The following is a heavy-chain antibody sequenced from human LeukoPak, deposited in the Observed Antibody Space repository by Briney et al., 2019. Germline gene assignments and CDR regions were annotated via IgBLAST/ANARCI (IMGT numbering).Heavy chain of an antibody. CDR2: IYPGDSDT. Sequence: GESLKISCKGSGYSFTSYWIGWVRQMPGKGLEWMGIIYPGDSDTRYSPSYQGQVTISADKSISTAYLQWSSLKASDTAMYYCASGLGYCSSRVCSAAFDIWGQGAMVAVSS. D-gene: IGHD2-15*01. V-gene: IGHV5-51*01. CDR3: ASGLGYCSSRVCSAAFDI. CDR1: GYSFTSYW. J-gene: IGHJ3*02.